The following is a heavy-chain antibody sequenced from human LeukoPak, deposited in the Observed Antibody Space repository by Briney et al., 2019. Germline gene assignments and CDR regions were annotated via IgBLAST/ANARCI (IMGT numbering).Heavy chain of an antibody. CDR2: IYSGGST. J-gene: IGHJ4*02. CDR1: GFTVSSYY. Sequence: GGSLRLSCAASGFTVSSYYMSWVRQAPGKGLEWVSVIYSGGSTYYADSVKGRFTISRDSSKNTLYLQMNSLKIEDTAVYYCATGPLDYWGQGTLVTVSA. V-gene: IGHV3-66*01. CDR3: ATGPLDY.